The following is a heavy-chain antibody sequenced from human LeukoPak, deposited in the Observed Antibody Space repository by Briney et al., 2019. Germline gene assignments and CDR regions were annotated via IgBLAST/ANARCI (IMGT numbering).Heavy chain of an antibody. CDR3: ATSSGTN. Sequence: GGSLRLSCAASGFTFDDYTMHWVRRAPGKGPEWVSLISWDGGSTYYADSVKGRFTISRDNAKNSLYLQMNSLRAEDTAVYYCATSSGTNWGQGTMVTVSS. D-gene: IGHD3-22*01. CDR1: GFTFDDYT. J-gene: IGHJ3*01. CDR2: ISWDGGST. V-gene: IGHV3-43*01.